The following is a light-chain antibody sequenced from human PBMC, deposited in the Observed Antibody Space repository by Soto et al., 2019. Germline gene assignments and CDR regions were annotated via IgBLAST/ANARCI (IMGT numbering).Light chain of an antibody. CDR2: DAS. V-gene: IGKV1-5*01. J-gene: IGKJ1*01. CDR3: QQYDIYSRT. Sequence: DIQMTQSPSTLSASVGDRVTITCRASQSISSWLAWYQQKPGKAPKLLIYDASTLQSGVPSRFSGSGYGTELTLTISSLQPDDFATYYCQQYDIYSRTFGQGTKVEIK. CDR1: QSISSW.